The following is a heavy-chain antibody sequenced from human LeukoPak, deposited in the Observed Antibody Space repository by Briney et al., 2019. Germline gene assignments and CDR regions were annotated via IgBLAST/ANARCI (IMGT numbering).Heavy chain of an antibody. V-gene: IGHV4-59*01. CDR1: GGSISSYY. CDR3: ARGDSGSYYGY. CDR2: IYYSGST. J-gene: IGHJ4*02. D-gene: IGHD1-26*01. Sequence: SETLSLTCTVSGGSISSYYWSWIRRPPGKGLEWIGYIYYSGSTNYNPSLKSRVTISVDTSKNQFSLKLSSVTAADTAVYYCARGDSGSYYGYWGQGTLVTVSS.